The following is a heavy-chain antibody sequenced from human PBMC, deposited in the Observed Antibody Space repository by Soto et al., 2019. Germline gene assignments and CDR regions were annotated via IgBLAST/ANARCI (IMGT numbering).Heavy chain of an antibody. D-gene: IGHD4-17*01. V-gene: IGHV3-66*01. CDR1: GVTVSNNY. CDR3: ARNVPVTTLGY. CDR2: IYSTGNT. J-gene: IGHJ4*02. Sequence: PGGSLRLSCAASGVTVSNNYMTWVRQAPGKGLELVSSIYSTGNTYYADSVKGRFTISRDNSKNTLYLQMNSLRVEDTAVYYCARNVPVTTLGYWGQGT.